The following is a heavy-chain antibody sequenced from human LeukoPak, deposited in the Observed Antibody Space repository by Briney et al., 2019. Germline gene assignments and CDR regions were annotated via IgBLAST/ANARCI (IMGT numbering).Heavy chain of an antibody. CDR2: ISGSGGST. J-gene: IGHJ4*02. CDR3: AKDHEKRYYYGSGSSYFDY. V-gene: IGHV3-23*01. CDR1: GFTFSSYA. Sequence: GGSLRLSCAASGFTFSSYAMSWVRQAPGKGLEWVSAISGSGGSTYYADSVKGRFTISRDNSKNTLYLQMNSLRAVDTAVYYCAKDHEKRYYYGSGSSYFDYWGQGTLVTVSS. D-gene: IGHD3-10*01.